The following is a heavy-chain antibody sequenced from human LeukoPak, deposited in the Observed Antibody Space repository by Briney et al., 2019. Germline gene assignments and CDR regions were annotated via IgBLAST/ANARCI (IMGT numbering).Heavy chain of an antibody. CDR1: GGSISSYY. V-gene: IGHV4-59*01. CDR2: IYYSGST. J-gene: IGHJ5*02. CDR3: ARVGSYGENWFDP. Sequence: SESMSLTCTVSGGSISSYYWSWIRAPPPMGGAWIGYIYYSGSTNYNPSLKSRVNISVDTSKNQFSLKLSSVTAADTAVYYCARVGSYGENWFDPWGQGTLVTVSS. D-gene: IGHD3-10*01.